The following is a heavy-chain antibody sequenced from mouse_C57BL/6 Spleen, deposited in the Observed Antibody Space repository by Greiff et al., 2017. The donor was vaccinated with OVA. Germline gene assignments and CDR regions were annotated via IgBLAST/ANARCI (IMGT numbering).Heavy chain of an antibody. V-gene: IGHV1-9*01. CDR3: ARSETGSFAY. D-gene: IGHD4-1*01. CDR2: ILPGRGSP. CDR1: GYTFTGYW. Sequence: VQGVESGAELMKPGASVKLSCKATGYTFTGYWIEWVKQRPGHGLEWIGEILPGRGSPNYNEKFKGKATFTADKSSNTAYMRHSSLTTVDSAINYCARSETGSFAYWGQGTLVTVSA. J-gene: IGHJ3*01.